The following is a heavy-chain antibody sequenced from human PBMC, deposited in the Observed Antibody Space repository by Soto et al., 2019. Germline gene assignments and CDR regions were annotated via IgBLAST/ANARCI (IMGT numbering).Heavy chain of an antibody. Sequence: EERLVQSGGGLVQPGGSLRLSCAASGFSVGGNYMSWVRQAPGKGLELVSLIYSGGNPFYADSMKGRFTLSRDNPNNMLYLQMDSLRAEDTAVYYCARGPNSDCWGQGTLVIVSP. CDR2: IYSGGNP. V-gene: IGHV3-53*01. CDR1: GFSVGGNY. J-gene: IGHJ4*02. CDR3: ARGPNSDC. D-gene: IGHD2-21*01.